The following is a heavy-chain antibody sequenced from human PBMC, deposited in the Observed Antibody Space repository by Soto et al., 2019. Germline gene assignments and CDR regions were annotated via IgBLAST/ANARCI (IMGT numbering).Heavy chain of an antibody. CDR1: GFTFSRYA. Sequence: SLRLSCAAYGFTFSRYAMSWVRQAPGKGLEWVSAISGSGGSTYYADSVKGRFTISRDNSKNTLYLQMNSLRAEDTAVYYCAKEVWFGESQQDVWGSYRSPNWFDPWGQGTLVTSPQ. J-gene: IGHJ5*02. CDR3: AKEVWFGESQQDVWGSYRSPNWFDP. CDR2: ISGSGGST. V-gene: IGHV3-23*01. D-gene: IGHD3-16*02.